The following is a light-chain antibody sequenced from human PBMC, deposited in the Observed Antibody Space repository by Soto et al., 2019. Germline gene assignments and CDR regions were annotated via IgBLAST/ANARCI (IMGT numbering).Light chain of an antibody. V-gene: IGKV1-5*03. CDR2: WAS. CDR3: QQYYGTPYT. CDR1: QTISSW. Sequence: DIQMTQSPSTLSGSVGDRVTITCRASQTISSWLAWYQQKPGQPPKLLIYWASTRESGVPDRFSGSGSGTDFTLTISSLQAEDVAVYYCQQYYGTPYTFGQGTKLEIK. J-gene: IGKJ2*01.